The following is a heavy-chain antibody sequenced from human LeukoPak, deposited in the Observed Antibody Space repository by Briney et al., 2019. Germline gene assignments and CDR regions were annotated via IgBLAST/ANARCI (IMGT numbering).Heavy chain of an antibody. V-gene: IGHV3-23*01. CDR3: AKRPSERAFAV. D-gene: IGHD5-24*01. CDR2: ISGFGAGT. Sequence: GGSLRLSCAASGFTFSNYAMSWVREAPGKGLEGVSAISGFGAGTYYADSVKGRFTISKENSKNTLYLQINSLSAEDTALYYCAKRPSERAFAVWGQGTMVTVSS. J-gene: IGHJ3*01. CDR1: GFTFSNYA.